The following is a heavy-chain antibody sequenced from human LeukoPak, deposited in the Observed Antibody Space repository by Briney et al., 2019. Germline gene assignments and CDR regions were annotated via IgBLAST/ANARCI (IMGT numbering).Heavy chain of an antibody. J-gene: IGHJ4*02. V-gene: IGHV3-30*02. CDR3: AKDLFDWLLGDY. D-gene: IGHD3-9*01. CDR2: IRYDGSNK. CDR1: GFTFSSYG. Sequence: GGSLRLSCAASGFTFSSYGMHWVRQAPGKGLEWVAFIRYDGSNKYYADSVKGRFTISRDNSKNTLYLQMNSLRAEDTAVYYCAKDLFDWLLGDYWGQGTLVTVSS.